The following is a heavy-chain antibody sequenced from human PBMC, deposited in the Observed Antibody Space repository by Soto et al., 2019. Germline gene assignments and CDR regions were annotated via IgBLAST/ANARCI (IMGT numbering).Heavy chain of an antibody. D-gene: IGHD5-12*01. CDR2: IYYSGST. CDR3: PRTGGRYDAVGYVDRK. Sequence: SEPLSLTCTVSGGSISRGDYYWSWIRQHPGKGLEWIGYIYYSGSTYYNPSLKSRVHISVDTSKNQFSLNRRSVPPAATAFYYCPRTGGRYDAVGYVDRKWGRETLFTSPS. V-gene: IGHV4-30-4*08. CDR1: GGSISRGDYY. J-gene: IGHJ4*02.